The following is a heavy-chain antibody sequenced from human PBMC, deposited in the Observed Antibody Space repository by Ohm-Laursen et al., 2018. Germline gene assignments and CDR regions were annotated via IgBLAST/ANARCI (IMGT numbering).Heavy chain of an antibody. CDR2: IYSGGST. CDR1: GFTVSSNY. D-gene: IGHD1-26*01. Sequence: SLRLSCAASGFTVSSNYMSWVRQAPGKGLEWVSVIYSGGSTYYADSVKGRFTISRDNSKNTLYLQMNSLRAEDAAVYYCARTSNGTEDYWGQGTLVTVSS. CDR3: ARTSNGTEDY. J-gene: IGHJ4*02. V-gene: IGHV3-66*01.